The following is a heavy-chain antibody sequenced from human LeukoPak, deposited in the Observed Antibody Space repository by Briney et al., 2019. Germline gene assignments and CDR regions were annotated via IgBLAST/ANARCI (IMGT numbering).Heavy chain of an antibody. CDR1: GGSISSGGYY. D-gene: IGHD4-17*01. J-gene: IGHJ2*01. CDR3: ARSRDGDWGLNWYFDL. V-gene: IGHV4-31*03. Sequence: SETLSLTCTVSGGSISSGGYYWSWIRQHPGKGLEWIGYIYYSGSTYYNPSLKSRVTISVDTSENQFSLKLSSVTAADTAVYYCARSRDGDWGLNWYFDLWGRGTLVTVSS. CDR2: IYYSGST.